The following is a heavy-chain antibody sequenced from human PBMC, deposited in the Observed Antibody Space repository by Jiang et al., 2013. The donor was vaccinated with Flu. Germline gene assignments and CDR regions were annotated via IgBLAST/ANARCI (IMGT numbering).Heavy chain of an antibody. J-gene: IGHJ5*01. CDR2: MMPIFDTA. V-gene: IGHV1-69*06. D-gene: IGHD3/OR15-3a*01. CDR1: GDTFSSYA. Sequence: AEVKKPGSSVKVSCKDSGDTFSSYAISWVRQAPGQGLEWMGGMMPIFDTANYAQKFQGRVTITADKSTSTAYMELSSLRSEDTAVYYCARDGTGYGSSWFVSWGQGTLVTVSS. CDR3: ARDGTGYGSSWFVS.